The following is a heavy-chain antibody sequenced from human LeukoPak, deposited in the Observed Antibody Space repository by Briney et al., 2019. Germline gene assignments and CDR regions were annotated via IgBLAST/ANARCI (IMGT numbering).Heavy chain of an antibody. D-gene: IGHD3-10*01. V-gene: IGHV6-1*01. CDR1: GDSVSANSVT. CDR3: ARAGSGHYTY. CDR2: TYYRSKWFY. Sequence: SQTLSLTCVISGDSVSANSVTWHWIRQSPSRGLKWLGSTYYRSKWFYDFAPSVRSRLTINADTSKNQFSLHLNSVTPEDTAVYYCARAGSGHYTYWGQGSLVTVSS. J-gene: IGHJ4*02.